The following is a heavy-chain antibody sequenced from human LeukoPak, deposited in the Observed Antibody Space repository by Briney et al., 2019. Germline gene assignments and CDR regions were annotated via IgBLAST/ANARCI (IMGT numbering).Heavy chain of an antibody. CDR3: ASGLPPEYGGNSRGYFQH. Sequence: SVKVSCKASGGTFSSYAISWVRQAPGQGLERMGGIIPIFGTANYAQKFQGRVTITADKSTSTAYMELSSLRSEDTAVYYCASGLPPEYGGNSRGYFQHWGQGTLVTVSS. J-gene: IGHJ1*01. CDR1: GGTFSSYA. CDR2: IIPIFGTA. V-gene: IGHV1-69*06. D-gene: IGHD4-23*01.